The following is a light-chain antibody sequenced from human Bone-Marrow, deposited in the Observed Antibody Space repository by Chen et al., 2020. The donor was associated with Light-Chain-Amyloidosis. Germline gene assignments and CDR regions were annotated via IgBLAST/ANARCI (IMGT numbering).Light chain of an antibody. Sequence: SYVLTQPSSVSVAPGQTATIACGGNNIGSTSVHWYQQTPGQAPLLVVYYDSYRPSGIPERLSGSNSGNTATLTISRVEPGDEADYYCQVWDRSSDRPVFGGGTKLTVL. V-gene: IGLV3-21*02. CDR3: QVWDRSSDRPV. CDR2: YDS. CDR1: NIGSTS. J-gene: IGLJ3*02.